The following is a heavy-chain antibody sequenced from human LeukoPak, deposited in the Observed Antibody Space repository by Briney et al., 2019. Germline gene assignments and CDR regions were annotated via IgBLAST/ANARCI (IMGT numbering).Heavy chain of an antibody. D-gene: IGHD3-3*01. CDR2: INHSGST. CDR1: GGSFSGYY. CDR3: ARGQYDFWSGYLADY. V-gene: IGHV4-34*01. J-gene: IGHJ4*02. Sequence: SETLSLTCAVYGGSFSGYYWSWIRQPPGKGLEWIGEINHSGSTNYNPSLKSRVTISVDTSKNQFSLKLSPVTAADTAVYYCARGQYDFWSGYLADYWGQGTLVTVSS.